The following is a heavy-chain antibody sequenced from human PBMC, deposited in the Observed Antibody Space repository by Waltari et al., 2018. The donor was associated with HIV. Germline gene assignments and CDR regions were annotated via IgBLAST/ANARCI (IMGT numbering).Heavy chain of an antibody. J-gene: IGHJ6*02. CDR3: TRGGYENRWWRHDDAFNGLEL. V-gene: IGHV6-1*01. CDR2: TYFRSKGYY. Sequence: VQLQESGPGLVKPSQNVSLTCADSGESITNKYFAFAWNRQSPSRGLEWLGVTYFRSKGYYERAKSLKARLHISVDTAKNQVSLQMDSVTHEDTAIYFCTRGGYENRWWRHDDAFNGLELWGQGTPVIVSS. CDR1: GESITNKYFA. D-gene: IGHD2-15*01.